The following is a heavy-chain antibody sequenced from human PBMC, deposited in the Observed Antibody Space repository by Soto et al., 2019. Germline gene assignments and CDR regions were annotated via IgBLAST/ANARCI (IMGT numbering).Heavy chain of an antibody. Sequence: SETLSLTCTVSGGPISSYFWSWIRHPPGKGLEWIGYIYSSGSTNYNPSLKSRVTISLDTSNNHFSLKLTSVTVADTAVYYCARSTGAEFDPWGQGTLVTVS. CDR3: ARSTGAEFDP. V-gene: IGHV4-59*01. D-gene: IGHD3-10*01. CDR1: GGPISSYF. CDR2: IYSSGST. J-gene: IGHJ5*02.